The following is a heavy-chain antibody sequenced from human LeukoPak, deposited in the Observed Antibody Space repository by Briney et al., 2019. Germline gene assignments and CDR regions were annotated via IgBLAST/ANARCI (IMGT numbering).Heavy chain of an antibody. D-gene: IGHD6-19*01. J-gene: IGHJ4*02. CDR2: INPNSGGT. CDR1: GYTFTGYY. CDR3: ARDRSSGWSSIYFDY. Sequence: ASVKVSCKASGYTFTGYYMHWVRQAPGQGLEWMGWINPNSGGTNYAQKFQGRVTMTRDTSISTAYMELSRLRSDDTAVYYCARDRSSGWSSIYFDYWGQGTPVTVSS. V-gene: IGHV1-2*02.